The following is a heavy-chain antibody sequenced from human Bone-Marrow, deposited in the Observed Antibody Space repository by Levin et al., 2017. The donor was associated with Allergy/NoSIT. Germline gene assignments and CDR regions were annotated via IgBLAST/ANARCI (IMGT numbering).Heavy chain of an antibody. CDR3: ARIPSYCLTANCYTGDY. J-gene: IGHJ4*02. V-gene: IGHV2-70*11. Sequence: QTLSLTCTFSGFSLSTTGTCVSWVRQPPGKALEWLARIDWNGNKYYSTSLKTRLSLSKDTSKNQVVLTMTNVDPVDTATYYCARIPSYCLTANCYTGDYWGQGTLVTVSS. D-gene: IGHD2-2*01. CDR1: GFSLSTTGTC. CDR2: IDWNGNK.